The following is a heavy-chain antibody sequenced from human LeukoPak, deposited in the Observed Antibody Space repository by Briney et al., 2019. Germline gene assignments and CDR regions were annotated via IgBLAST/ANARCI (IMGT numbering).Heavy chain of an antibody. CDR2: ISSSSRDI. Sequence: KAGGSLRLSFAASGFTFSSYSMNWVRQAPGKGLEWVSYISSSSRDIYYAHSLKGRFTISRDNAKNSLYLQLNSLRAEDTAIYYCARDPWGPGYGMDVWGQGTTVTVPS. CDR3: ARDPWGPGYGMDV. J-gene: IGHJ6*02. D-gene: IGHD7-27*01. V-gene: IGHV3-21*05. CDR1: GFTFSSYS.